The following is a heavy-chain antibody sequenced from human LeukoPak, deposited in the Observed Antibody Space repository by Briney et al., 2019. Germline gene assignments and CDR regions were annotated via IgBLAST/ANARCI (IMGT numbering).Heavy chain of an antibody. CDR1: GGTFSSYA. CDR3: AREVDTAMARGYNWFDP. Sequence: SVKVSCKASGGTFSSYAISWVRQAPGQGLEWMGGIIPIFGTANYAQKFQGRVTITTDESTSTAYMELSSLRSEDTAAYYCAREVDTAMARGYNWFDPWGQGTLVAVSS. V-gene: IGHV1-69*05. J-gene: IGHJ5*02. CDR2: IIPIFGTA. D-gene: IGHD5-18*01.